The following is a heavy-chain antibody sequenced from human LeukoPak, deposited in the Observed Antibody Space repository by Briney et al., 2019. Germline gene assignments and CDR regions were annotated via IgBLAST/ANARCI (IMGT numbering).Heavy chain of an antibody. Sequence: ASVKVSCKASGYTFTDYYVHWVRQAPGQGLEWMGWINPNSGGTNYAQRFQGRVTMTSDTSITTAYMELSRLRSDDTAVYYCARDLNARSSYELGYWGQGTLVTVSS. CDR3: ARDLNARSSYELGY. V-gene: IGHV1-2*02. D-gene: IGHD5-12*01. CDR1: GYTFTDYY. CDR2: INPNSGGT. J-gene: IGHJ4*02.